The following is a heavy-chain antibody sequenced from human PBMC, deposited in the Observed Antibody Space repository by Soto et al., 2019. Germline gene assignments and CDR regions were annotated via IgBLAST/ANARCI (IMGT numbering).Heavy chain of an antibody. Sequence: QVQLVQSGAEVKKPGASVKVSCKASGYTFTSYHLHWVRQAPGQGLEWVGVINPRTGAKSYALEFQGRITMTGDASPSTVYMELNSLTSEDTAVYYCARIGGQFDYWGQGTLVTVSS. J-gene: IGHJ4*02. V-gene: IGHV1-46*01. CDR2: INPRTGAK. CDR3: ARIGGQFDY. D-gene: IGHD3-16*01. CDR1: GYTFTSYH.